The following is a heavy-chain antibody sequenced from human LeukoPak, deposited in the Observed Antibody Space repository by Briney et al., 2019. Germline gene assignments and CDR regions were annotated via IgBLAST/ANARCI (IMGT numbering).Heavy chain of an antibody. CDR2: IFYSGST. D-gene: IGHD3-10*01. J-gene: IGHJ3*02. CDR1: GGSFSGHY. Sequence: PSETLSLTCGVYGGSFSGHYWSWIRQPPGKGLEWIGNIFYSGSTYYSPSLKSRVTISLDTSRNQFSLKLNSVTAADTAVYYCAKSNGYGLVDIWGQGTMVTVSS. CDR3: AKSNGYGLVDI. V-gene: IGHV4-34*12.